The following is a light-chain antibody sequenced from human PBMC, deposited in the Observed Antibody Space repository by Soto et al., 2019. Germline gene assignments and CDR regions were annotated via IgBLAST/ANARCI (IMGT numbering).Light chain of an antibody. J-gene: IGLJ2*01. CDR2: GNN. V-gene: IGLV1-40*01. CDR3: QSHDSSLGVVV. Sequence: QSVLTQTPSVSGAPGQRITISCTGTSSNIGAGYDVHWYQQLPDAAPKLLIYGNNNRPSGVPDRFSGSKSGTSASLAITGLQAEDEADYYCQSHDSSLGVVVFGGGTKVTVL. CDR1: SSNIGAGYD.